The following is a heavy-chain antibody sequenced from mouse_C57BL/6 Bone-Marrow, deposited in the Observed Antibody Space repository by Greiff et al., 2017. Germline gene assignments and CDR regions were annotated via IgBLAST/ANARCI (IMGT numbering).Heavy chain of an antibody. CDR2: IDPSDSYT. J-gene: IGHJ2*01. CDR3: AKDGYTCYFDY. CDR1: GYTFTSYW. Sequence: QVQLQQPGAELVMPGASVKLSCKASGYTFTSYWMHWVKQRPGQGLEWIGEIDPSDSYTNYNQKFKGKSTLTVDKSSSTAYMQLSSLTSEDSAVFNSAKDGYTCYFDYWGPNATLTESS. D-gene: IGHD2-3*01. V-gene: IGHV1-69*01.